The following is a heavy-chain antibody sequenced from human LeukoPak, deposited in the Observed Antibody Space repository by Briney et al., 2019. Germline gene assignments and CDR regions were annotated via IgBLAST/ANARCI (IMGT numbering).Heavy chain of an antibody. CDR3: AKGGYCSGGSCYPYYFDY. Sequence: GGSLRLSCAASGFTFSSYAMSWVRQAPGKGLEWVSAISGSGGSTYYADSVKGRFTISGDNSKNTLYLQMNSLRAEDTAVYYCAKGGYCSGGSCYPYYFDYWGQGTLVTVSS. CDR2: ISGSGGST. J-gene: IGHJ4*02. CDR1: GFTFSSYA. D-gene: IGHD2-15*01. V-gene: IGHV3-23*01.